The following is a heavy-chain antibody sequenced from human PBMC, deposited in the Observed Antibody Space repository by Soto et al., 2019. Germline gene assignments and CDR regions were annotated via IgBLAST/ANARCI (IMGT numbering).Heavy chain of an antibody. CDR2: INHSGST. V-gene: IGHV4-34*01. J-gene: IGHJ6*02. D-gene: IGHD3-10*01. CDR1: GGSFSGYY. Sequence: ASETLSLTCAVYGGSFSGYYWSWIRQPPGKGLEWIGEINHSGSTNYNPSLKSRVTISVDTSKNQFSLKLSSVTAADTAVYYCARESPYYYYYYGMDVWGQGTTVTVSS. CDR3: ARESPYYYYYYGMDV.